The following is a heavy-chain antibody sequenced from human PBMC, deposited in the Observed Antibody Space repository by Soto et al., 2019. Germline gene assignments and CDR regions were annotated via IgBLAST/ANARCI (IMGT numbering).Heavy chain of an antibody. CDR2: IKSKTDGGTT. J-gene: IGHJ6*02. CDR3: TITDGRLRWIQLWMPTYYSYGMDV. D-gene: IGHD5-18*01. Sequence: EVQLVESGGGLVKPGGSLRLSCAASGFTFSNAWMNWVRQAPGKGLEWVGRIKSKTDGGTTDYAALVKGRFTISRVAAKNTLYLQMNSLKTEDTDVYYCTITDGRLRWIQLWMPTYYSYGMDVWGQGTTVTVSS. V-gene: IGHV3-15*07. CDR1: GFTFSNAW.